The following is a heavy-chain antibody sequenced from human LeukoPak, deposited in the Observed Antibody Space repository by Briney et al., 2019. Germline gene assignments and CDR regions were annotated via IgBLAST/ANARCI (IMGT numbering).Heavy chain of an antibody. CDR2: IYYSGST. J-gene: IGHJ6*03. V-gene: IGHV4-34*11. CDR1: GGSFSGYY. Sequence: SETLSLTCAVYGGSFSGYYWGWIRQPPGKGLEWIGSIYYSGSTYYNPSLKSRATISVDTSKNQFSLKLSSVTAADTAVYYCARGAYYDILTGYYSQEYYYYMDVWGKGTTVTFSS. CDR3: ARGAYYDILTGYYSQEYYYYMDV. D-gene: IGHD3-9*01.